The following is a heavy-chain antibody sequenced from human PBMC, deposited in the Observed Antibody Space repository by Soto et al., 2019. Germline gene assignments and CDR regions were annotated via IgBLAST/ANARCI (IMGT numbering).Heavy chain of an antibody. CDR3: ASLGRITIYGMDV. CDR1: GYTFTGTF. CDR2: IIPIVGTA. D-gene: IGHD3-10*01. V-gene: IGHV1-69*13. Sequence: SVKVSCKASGYTFTGTFITWGQQPPGQGLEWMGGIIPIVGTANYAQKFQGRVTMTADESTSTAYMELSSLRSEDTAVYYCASLGRITIYGMDVWGQGTTVTVSS. J-gene: IGHJ6*02.